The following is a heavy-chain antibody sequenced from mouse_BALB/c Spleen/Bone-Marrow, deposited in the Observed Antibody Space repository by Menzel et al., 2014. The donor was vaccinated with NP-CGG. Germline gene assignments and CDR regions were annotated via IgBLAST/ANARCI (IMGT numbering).Heavy chain of an antibody. CDR1: SYTVTSYW. D-gene: IGHD1-2*01. CDR2: IYPGDGDT. Sequence: QLQPPGTGLGGPRARATLSCKAYSYTVTSYWMQWVKQRPGQGLEWIGAIYPGDGDTRYTQKFKDKASLTADTSSSTAYLLLFSFVPEDSAVDYGAREATANRISVDY. CDR3: AREATANRISVDY. J-gene: IGHJ2*01. V-gene: IGHV1-87*01.